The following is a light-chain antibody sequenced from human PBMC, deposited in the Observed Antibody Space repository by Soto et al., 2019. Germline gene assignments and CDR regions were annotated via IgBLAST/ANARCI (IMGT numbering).Light chain of an antibody. V-gene: IGKV1-33*01. CDR1: QDSSYY. CDR3: QQYENLPLT. CDR2: DAS. Sequence: DIQMTQSPSSLSAYVGDRVTITCQASQDSSYYLNWYQQKPGRAPKLLIYDASNLETGVPSRFSGSGSGTAFTFTISSLQPEDFATYYCQQYENLPLTFGGGTKVDI. J-gene: IGKJ4*01.